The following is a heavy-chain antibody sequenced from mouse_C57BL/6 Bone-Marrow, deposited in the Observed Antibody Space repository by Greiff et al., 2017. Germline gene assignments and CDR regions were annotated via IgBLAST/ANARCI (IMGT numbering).Heavy chain of an antibody. CDR2: INPYNGGT. J-gene: IGHJ4*01. D-gene: IGHD2-13*01. CDR3: ARRLDYAMDY. Sequence: EVKLMESGPVLVKPGASVKMSCKASGYTFTDYYMNWVKQSHGKSLEWIGVINPYNGGTSYNQKFKGKATLTVDKSSSTAYMELNSLTSEDSAVYYCARRLDYAMDYWGQGTSVTVSS. CDR1: GYTFTDYY. V-gene: IGHV1-19*01.